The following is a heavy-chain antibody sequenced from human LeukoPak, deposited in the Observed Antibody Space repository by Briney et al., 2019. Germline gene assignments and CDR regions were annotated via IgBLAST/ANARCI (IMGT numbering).Heavy chain of an antibody. D-gene: IGHD3-10*01. Sequence: SETLSLTCTVSGGSISSSSYYWGWIRQPPGKGLEWIGYIYYSGSTNYNPSLKSRVTISVDTSKNQFSLKLSSVTAADTAVYYCARTIWFGELFDYWGQGTLVTVSS. J-gene: IGHJ4*02. V-gene: IGHV4-61*05. CDR2: IYYSGST. CDR1: GGSISSSSYY. CDR3: ARTIWFGELFDY.